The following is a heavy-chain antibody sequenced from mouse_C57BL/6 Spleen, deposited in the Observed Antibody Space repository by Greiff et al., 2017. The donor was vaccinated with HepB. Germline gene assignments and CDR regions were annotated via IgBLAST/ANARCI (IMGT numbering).Heavy chain of an antibody. J-gene: IGHJ3*01. Sequence: ESGPGLVKPSQSLSLTCSVTGYSITSGYYWNWIRQFPGNKLEWMGYISYDGSNNYNPSLKNRISITRDTSKNQFFLKLNSVTTEDTATYYCASSGYYVGFAYWGQGTLVTVSA. V-gene: IGHV3-6*01. CDR1: GYSITSGYY. CDR2: ISYDGSN. CDR3: ASSGYYVGFAY. D-gene: IGHD2-3*01.